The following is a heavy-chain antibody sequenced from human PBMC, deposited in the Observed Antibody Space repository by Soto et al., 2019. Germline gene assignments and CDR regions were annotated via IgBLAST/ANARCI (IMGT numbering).Heavy chain of an antibody. Sequence: PGGSLRLSCAASGFTFSTYWMHWVRQAPGKGLVWVSHIKNDGSRTNYADSVKDRFTISRDNAKNTLYLQMNSLRAEDTAVYYCARGPGFGLDYWGQGTLVTVSS. D-gene: IGHD3-10*01. CDR3: ARGPGFGLDY. CDR1: GFTFSTYW. J-gene: IGHJ4*02. V-gene: IGHV3-74*01. CDR2: IKNDGSRT.